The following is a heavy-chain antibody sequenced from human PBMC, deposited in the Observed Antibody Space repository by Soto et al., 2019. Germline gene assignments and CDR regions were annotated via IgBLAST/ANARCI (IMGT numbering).Heavy chain of an antibody. J-gene: IGHJ4*02. Sequence: EVQLVESGGDLVQPGGSLRLSCAASGFTVSNNYMSWVSQAPGKGLEWVSVIYSSGSTYYADSVKGRFTVSRDNSKSTLYLQMNSLRVEDTAVYYCASGTGWSRTDYWGQGTLVTVSS. CDR1: GFTVSNNY. CDR2: IYSSGST. V-gene: IGHV3-66*01. D-gene: IGHD6-19*01. CDR3: ASGTGWSRTDY.